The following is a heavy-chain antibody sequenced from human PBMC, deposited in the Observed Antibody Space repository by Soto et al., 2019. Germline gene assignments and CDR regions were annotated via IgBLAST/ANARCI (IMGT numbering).Heavy chain of an antibody. CDR1: GFTFDDYA. V-gene: IGHV3-9*01. J-gene: IGHJ6*02. Sequence: PGGSLRLSCAGPGFTFDDYAMHWVRQAPGKGLEWVSGISWNSGSIGYADSVKGRFTISRDNSKNTLYLQMNSLRAEDTAVYYSAKDLSLNYSWVNYYYYYGMDVWGQGTTVTVSS. CDR2: ISWNSGSI. D-gene: IGHD4-4*01. CDR3: AKDLSLNYSWVNYYYYYGMDV.